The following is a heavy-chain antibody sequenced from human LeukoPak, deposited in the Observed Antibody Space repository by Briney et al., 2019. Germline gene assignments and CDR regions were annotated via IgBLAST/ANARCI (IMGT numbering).Heavy chain of an antibody. D-gene: IGHD3-10*01. Sequence: SGGSLRLSCAASGFIFDTYWMNWVRQVPGEGLEWVANVKHDGSEEYYVESVKGRFIISRDNANKLLYLQMNTLRAEDTAIYYCARKAAGWGVLDHWGQGILVTVSS. CDR3: ARKAAGWGVLDH. CDR2: VKHDGSEE. V-gene: IGHV3-7*03. CDR1: GFIFDTYW. J-gene: IGHJ4*02.